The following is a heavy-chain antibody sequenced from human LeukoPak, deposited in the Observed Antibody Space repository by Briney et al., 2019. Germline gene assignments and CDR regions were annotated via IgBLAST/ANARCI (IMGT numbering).Heavy chain of an antibody. V-gene: IGHV3-30*04. D-gene: IGHD2-8*01. CDR3: ATILYMY. CDR2: ISYDGSNK. CDR1: GFTFSSYA. Sequence: PGRSLRLSCAASGFTFSSYAMHWVRQAPGKGLEWVAVISYDGSNKYYADSVKGRFTISRDNSKNTLYLQMNSLRSEDTAVYYCATILYMYWGQGTLVTVSS. J-gene: IGHJ4*02.